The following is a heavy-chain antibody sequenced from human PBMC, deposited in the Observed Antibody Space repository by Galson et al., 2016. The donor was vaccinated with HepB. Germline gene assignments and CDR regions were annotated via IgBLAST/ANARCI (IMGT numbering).Heavy chain of an antibody. CDR3: ARAPYSGDYEIFDN. Sequence: SVKVSCKASGYTFRTFAINWVRQAPGQGLEWMGWISPRNGNTKYAEAFHGRVTMTVGTSTDTAYVELRHLKSDDTAMYYCARAPYSGDYEIFDNWGQGTQVTVSS. V-gene: IGHV1-18*01. CDR1: GYTFRTFA. D-gene: IGHD4-17*01. J-gene: IGHJ4*02. CDR2: ISPRNGNT.